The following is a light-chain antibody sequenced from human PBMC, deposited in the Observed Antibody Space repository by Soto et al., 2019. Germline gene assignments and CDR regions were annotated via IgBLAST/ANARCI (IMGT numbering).Light chain of an antibody. CDR1: QSVSSNY. Sequence: EIVLTQSPGTRSLSPGERATLSCRASQSVSSNYLAWYQQKPGQAPRLLIYGASSRATGIPDRFSGSGSGTDFTLTVSRLEPEDFAVYYCQQYGSSPRAFGRGTKLEIK. J-gene: IGKJ2*01. V-gene: IGKV3-20*01. CDR3: QQYGSSPRA. CDR2: GAS.